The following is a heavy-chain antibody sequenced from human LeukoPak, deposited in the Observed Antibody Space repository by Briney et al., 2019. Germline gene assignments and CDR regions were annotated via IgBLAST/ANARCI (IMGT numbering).Heavy chain of an antibody. V-gene: IGHV3-7*01. Sequence: PGGSLRLSCAASGVTFSTYWMNWVRQAPGKGLEWVANIKQDGSERYYVDSVKGRFTISRDNAENSLYLQMNSLRVEDTAFYYFARGHSRPWDQRFDHWGQGTLVTVSS. CDR2: IKQDGSER. J-gene: IGHJ4*02. D-gene: IGHD1-26*01. CDR3: ARGHSRPWDQRFDH. CDR1: GVTFSTYW.